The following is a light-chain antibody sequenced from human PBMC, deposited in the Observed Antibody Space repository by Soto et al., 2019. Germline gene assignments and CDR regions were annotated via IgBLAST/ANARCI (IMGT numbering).Light chain of an antibody. CDR3: QQYGSSSLT. Sequence: TLSLSPGERATLSCRASESVSSSYLAWYQQRPGQAPRLLIYGASSRATGIPDRFSGSGSGTDFSLTISRLDPEDFAVYYCQQYGSSSLTFGQGTKVDIK. V-gene: IGKV3-20*01. CDR1: ESVSSSY. CDR2: GAS. J-gene: IGKJ1*01.